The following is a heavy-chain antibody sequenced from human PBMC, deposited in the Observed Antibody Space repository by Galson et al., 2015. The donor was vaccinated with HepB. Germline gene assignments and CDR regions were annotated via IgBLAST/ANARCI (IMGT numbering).Heavy chain of an antibody. Sequence: SLRLSCAASGFTFSSYAMSWVRQAPGKGLEWVSAISGSGGSTYYADSVKGRFTISRDNSKNTLYLQMNSLRAEDTAVYYCAKLNCTNGVCYTAADYWGQGTLVTVSS. CDR3: AKLNCTNGVCYTAADY. CDR1: GFTFSSYA. J-gene: IGHJ4*02. CDR2: ISGSGGST. D-gene: IGHD2-8*01. V-gene: IGHV3-23*01.